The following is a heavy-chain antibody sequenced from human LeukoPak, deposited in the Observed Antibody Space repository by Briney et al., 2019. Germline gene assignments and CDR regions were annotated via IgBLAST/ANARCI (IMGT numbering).Heavy chain of an antibody. CDR3: ASTPESGSYFFPYLFDY. D-gene: IGHD1-26*01. Sequence: GGSLRLSCAASGFTFSSYSMNWVRPAPGKGLEWISSISSSSSYIYYADSVKGRFTISRDNAKNSLYLQMNSLRAEDTAVYYCASTPESGSYFFPYLFDYWGEGTVVTVSS. J-gene: IGHJ4*02. V-gene: IGHV3-21*01. CDR1: GFTFSSYS. CDR2: ISSSSSYI.